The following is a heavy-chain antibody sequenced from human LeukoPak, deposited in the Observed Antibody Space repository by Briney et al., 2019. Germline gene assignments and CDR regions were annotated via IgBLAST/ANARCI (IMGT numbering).Heavy chain of an antibody. D-gene: IGHD6-19*01. CDR1: GGSIRSYY. J-gene: IGHJ4*02. V-gene: IGHV4-59*01. CDR2: IYYSGST. CDR3: AGGIAVAGTDY. Sequence: SETLSLTCTVSGGSIRSYYWSWIRQPPGKGLEWIGYIYYSGSTNYNPSLKSRVTISVDTSKNQFSLKLSSVTAADTAVYYCAGGIAVAGTDYWGQGTLVTDSS.